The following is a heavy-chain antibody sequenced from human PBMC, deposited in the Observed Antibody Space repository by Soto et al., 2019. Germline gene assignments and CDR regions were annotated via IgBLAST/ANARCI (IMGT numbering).Heavy chain of an antibody. CDR2: ISSSGSTI. V-gene: IGHV3-48*03. Sequence: GGSLRLSCATSGFTFSSYEMNWVRQAPGKGLEWVSYISSSGSTIYYADSVKGRFTISRDNAKNSLYLQMDGLRAEDTAVYYCARDQEAGSFFPYYYGMDVWGQGTTVTVSS. D-gene: IGHD6-13*01. CDR3: ARDQEAGSFFPYYYGMDV. J-gene: IGHJ6*02. CDR1: GFTFSSYE.